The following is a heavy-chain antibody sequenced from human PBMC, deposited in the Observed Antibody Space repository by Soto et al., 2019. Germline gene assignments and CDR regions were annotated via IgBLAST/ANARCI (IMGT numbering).Heavy chain of an antibody. Sequence: EVQLVESGGGLVQPGGSLRLSCAASGFTFSSYWMSWVRQAPGKGLEWVANIKQDGSEKYYVDSVKGRFTISRDNAKNSLYLQMTSLRPEDTAVYYCASGAAFYYDTSRYWGQGTLVTVSS. J-gene: IGHJ4*02. V-gene: IGHV3-7*01. D-gene: IGHD3-22*01. CDR2: IKQDGSEK. CDR3: ASGAAFYYDTSRY. CDR1: GFTFSSYW.